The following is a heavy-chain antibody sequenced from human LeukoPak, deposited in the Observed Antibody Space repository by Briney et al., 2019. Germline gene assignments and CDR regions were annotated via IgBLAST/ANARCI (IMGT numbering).Heavy chain of an antibody. CDR2: IRGNADTT. CDR1: GFIFSNYG. V-gene: IGHV3-23*01. D-gene: IGHD3-22*01. CDR3: AKGPADSSVYYYFDP. J-gene: IGHJ5*02. Sequence: GGTLRLSCAASGFIFSNYGMSWVRQAPGKGLEWVSGIRGNADTTYYADSVKGRFSIFRDNSKNMLYLQMNSLRVEDTAVYYCAKGPADSSVYYYFDPWGQGTLVTVPS.